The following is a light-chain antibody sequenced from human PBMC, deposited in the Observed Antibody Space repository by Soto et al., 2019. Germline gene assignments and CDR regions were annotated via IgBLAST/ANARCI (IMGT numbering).Light chain of an antibody. J-gene: IGKJ4*01. CDR1: QVITNF. Sequence: IQMTQSPSSLSASVGDRVTITCRASQVITNFLAWYQQKPGKVPRLLIYSASTLQSGVPRRFSGSGSGTDFTLTISSLQPEDVATYYCHKYNSAPLTFGGGTKVEIK. CDR2: SAS. CDR3: HKYNSAPLT. V-gene: IGKV1-27*01.